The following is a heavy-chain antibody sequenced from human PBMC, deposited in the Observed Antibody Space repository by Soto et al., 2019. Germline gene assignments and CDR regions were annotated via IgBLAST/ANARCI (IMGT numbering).Heavy chain of an antibody. D-gene: IGHD4-17*01. J-gene: IGHJ4*02. V-gene: IGHV3-73*02. CDR1: GFTFSGSA. CDR2: IRSKANSYAT. Sequence: EVQLVESGGGLVQPGGSLKLSCAASGFTFSGSAMHWVRQASGKGLEWVGRIRSKANSYATAYAASVKGRFTISRDDSKNTAYLQMNSVKTEDTAVYYCTGRSGDYDYWGQGTLVTVSS. CDR3: TGRSGDYDY.